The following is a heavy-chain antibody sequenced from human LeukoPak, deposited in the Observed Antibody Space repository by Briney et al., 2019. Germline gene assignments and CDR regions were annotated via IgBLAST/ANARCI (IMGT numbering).Heavy chain of an antibody. CDR3: ARDWGYCSSTSCLYYSDY. Sequence: GGSLRLSCAASGFTFSSYAMHWVRQAPGKGLEWVAVISYDGSNKYYADSVKGRFTISRDNSKNTLYLQMNSLRAEDTAVYYCARDWGYCSSTSCLYYSDYWGQGTLVTVSS. CDR2: ISYDGSNK. V-gene: IGHV3-30-3*01. J-gene: IGHJ4*02. D-gene: IGHD2-2*01. CDR1: GFTFSSYA.